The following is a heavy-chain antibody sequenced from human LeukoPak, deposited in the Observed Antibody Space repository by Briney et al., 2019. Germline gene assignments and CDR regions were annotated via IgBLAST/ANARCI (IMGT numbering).Heavy chain of an antibody. D-gene: IGHD3-10*01. V-gene: IGHV3-30*02. CDR2: IRYDGNNK. CDR1: GFTFSSYA. Sequence: PGRSLRLSCAASGFTFSSYAMHWVRQAPGKGLEWVAFIRYDGNNKYYADSVKGRFTISRDNSKNTLYLQMNSLRAEDTALYYCAKVVLWFGDLFDYWGQGTLVTVSS. CDR3: AKVVLWFGDLFDY. J-gene: IGHJ4*02.